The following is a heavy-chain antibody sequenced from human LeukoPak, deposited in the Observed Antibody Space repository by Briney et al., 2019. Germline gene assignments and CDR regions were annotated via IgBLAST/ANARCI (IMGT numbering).Heavy chain of an antibody. CDR3: ARDPGGSYLDY. CDR2: IYTSGST. J-gene: IGHJ4*02. D-gene: IGHD1-26*01. CDR1: GGSISSGSYY. V-gene: IGHV4-61*02. Sequence: PSETLSLTCTVSGGSISSGSYYWSWIRQPAGKGLEWIGRIYTSGSTNYNPSLKSRVTISVDTSKNQFSLKLSSVTAADTAAYYCARDPGGSYLDYWGQGTLVTVSS.